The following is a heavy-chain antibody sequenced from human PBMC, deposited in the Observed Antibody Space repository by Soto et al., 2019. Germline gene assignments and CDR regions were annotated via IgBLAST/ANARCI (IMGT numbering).Heavy chain of an antibody. CDR1: GGTFSSYA. Sequence: ASVKVSCKASGGTFSSYAISWVRQAPGQGLEWMGGIIPIFGTANYAQKFQGRVTITADESTSTAYMELSSLRSEDTAVYYCARGTDYGDYYFDYWGQGTLVTVSS. D-gene: IGHD4-17*01. J-gene: IGHJ4*02. V-gene: IGHV1-69*13. CDR2: IIPIFGTA. CDR3: ARGTDYGDYYFDY.